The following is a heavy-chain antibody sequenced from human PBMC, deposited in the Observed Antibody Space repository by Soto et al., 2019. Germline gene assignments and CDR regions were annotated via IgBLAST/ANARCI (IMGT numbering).Heavy chain of an antibody. CDR1: GFTVRSNY. Sequence: GGSLRLSCAASGFTVRSNYLRWVRQAPGKGLEGFSVIYSGGMTDYADSVKGRFTISKDNSKNTMYLQMNRLRAGDTAVYFCARGQEVGAHFFDSWGQGTQVTVSS. J-gene: IGHJ4*02. CDR3: ARGQEVGAHFFDS. V-gene: IGHV3-53*01. D-gene: IGHD2-15*01. CDR2: IYSGGMT.